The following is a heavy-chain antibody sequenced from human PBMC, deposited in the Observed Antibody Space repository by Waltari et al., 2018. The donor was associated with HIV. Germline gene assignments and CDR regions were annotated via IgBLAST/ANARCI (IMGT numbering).Heavy chain of an antibody. V-gene: IGHV3-9*01. CDR1: GFKFAEYA. CDR3: AKVGMTAVTSYAIDI. J-gene: IGHJ3*02. Sequence: EVLLVESGGGLVQPGGSLRLSCAASGFKFAEYAMYWVRQGPGRGLEWVSSISWNSGTIGYADSVKGRFTISRDNAKNSLSLQMNSLRPGDTALYYCAKVGMTAVTSYAIDIWGQGTMVTVSS. D-gene: IGHD4-17*01. CDR2: ISWNSGTI.